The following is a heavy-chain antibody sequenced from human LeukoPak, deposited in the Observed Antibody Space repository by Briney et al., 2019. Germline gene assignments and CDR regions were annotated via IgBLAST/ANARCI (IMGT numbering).Heavy chain of an antibody. Sequence: PGGSLRLSCAASGFTFSYGMSWVRQAPGKGLEWVSAISGSGGSTYYADSVKGRFTISRDNSKNTLYLQMNSLRAEDTAVYYCAKLIVATIPFDYWGQGTLVTVSS. J-gene: IGHJ4*02. CDR1: GFTFSYG. CDR2: ISGSGGST. D-gene: IGHD5-12*01. CDR3: AKLIVATIPFDY. V-gene: IGHV3-23*01.